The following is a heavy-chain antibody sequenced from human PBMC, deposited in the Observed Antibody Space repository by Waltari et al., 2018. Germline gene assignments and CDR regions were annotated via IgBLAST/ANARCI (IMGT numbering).Heavy chain of an antibody. CDR3: AREESGYYGILHQYYFDY. Sequence: QVQLQESGPGLVKPSETLSLTCTVSGYSISSGYYWGWIRQPPGKGLEWIGSIYYSGSTYYNPSLKSRVTISVDTSKNQFSLKLSSVTAADTAVYYCAREESGYYGILHQYYFDYWGQGTLVTVSS. V-gene: IGHV4-38-2*02. J-gene: IGHJ4*02. D-gene: IGHD3-3*01. CDR1: GYSISSGYY. CDR2: IYYSGST.